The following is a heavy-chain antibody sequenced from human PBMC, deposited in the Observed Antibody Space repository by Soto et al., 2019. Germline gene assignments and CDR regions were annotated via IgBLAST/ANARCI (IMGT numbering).Heavy chain of an antibody. V-gene: IGHV5-51*01. D-gene: IGHD1-1*01. CDR3: ARPRRDVYNRFDY. Sequence: PGESLKISCKASGYRLTNYWIGWVRQMPGKGLEWMGIIYPADSDTIYSPSFQGQVIISADTPLNTAYLQWSSLKASDTAMYYCARPRRDVYNRFDYWGQGTPVTVSS. J-gene: IGHJ4*02. CDR1: GYRLTNYW. CDR2: IYPADSDT.